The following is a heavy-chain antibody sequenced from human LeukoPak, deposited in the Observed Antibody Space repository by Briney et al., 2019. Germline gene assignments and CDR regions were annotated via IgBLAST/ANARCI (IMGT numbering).Heavy chain of an antibody. CDR3: ARGDYDTSGYYFFDS. CDR1: VGYLSTYC. Sequence: PSETLSLTCTVSVGYLSTYCWNWIRQSGGKGLEWIGRIYASGSTNYNPSLNSRVTISVDKSKNQFSLKLSSVTAADTAVYYCARGDYDTSGYYFFDSWGQGTLVTVSS. J-gene: IGHJ4*02. D-gene: IGHD3-22*01. CDR2: IYASGST. V-gene: IGHV4-4*07.